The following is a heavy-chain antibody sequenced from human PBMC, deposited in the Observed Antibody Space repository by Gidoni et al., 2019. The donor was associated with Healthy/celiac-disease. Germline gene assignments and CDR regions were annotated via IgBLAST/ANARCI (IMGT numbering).Heavy chain of an antibody. J-gene: IGHJ4*02. V-gene: IGHV2-5*01. D-gene: IGHD5-18*01. CDR3: ARPGYSYGTFDY. CDR1: GFSLSTSGVG. Sequence: QITLKESGPTLVKPTQTLPLTCTFSGFSLSTSGVGVGWIRQPPGKALEWLALIYWNDDKRYSPSLKSRLTITKDTSKNQVVLTMTNMDPVDTATYYCARPGYSYGTFDYWGQGTLVTVSS. CDR2: IYWNDDK.